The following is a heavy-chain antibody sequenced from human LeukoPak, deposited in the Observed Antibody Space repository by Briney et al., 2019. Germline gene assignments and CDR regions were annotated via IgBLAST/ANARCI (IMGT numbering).Heavy chain of an antibody. Sequence: ASVKVSCKASGYTFTGYYIHWVRQAPGQGLEWMGWVHPNSGGSNSAQKFQGRVTMTRDTSISTAYMGLSRLRSDDTAVYYCARVRGGGYSYSAFDYWGQGTLVTVSS. CDR3: ARVRGGGYSYSAFDY. CDR1: GYTFTGYY. V-gene: IGHV1-2*02. J-gene: IGHJ4*02. CDR2: VHPNSGGS. D-gene: IGHD5-18*01.